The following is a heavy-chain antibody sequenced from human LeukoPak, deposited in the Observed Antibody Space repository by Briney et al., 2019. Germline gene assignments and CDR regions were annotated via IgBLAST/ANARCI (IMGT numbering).Heavy chain of an antibody. J-gene: IGHJ3*01. D-gene: IGHD3-9*01. V-gene: IGHV3-15*01. CDR1: RFPFNNAW. CDR2: IKSKTDGGTT. CDR3: TTVGLYDILTGHYHDSFDF. Sequence: PGGSLRLSCAVSRFPFNNAWMSWVRQPPGKGLEWVGRIKSKTDGGTTDYAAPVKGRFTISRDDSKNTLYLQMNSLKTEDTAVYYCTTVGLYDILTGHYHDSFDFWGQGTMVTVS.